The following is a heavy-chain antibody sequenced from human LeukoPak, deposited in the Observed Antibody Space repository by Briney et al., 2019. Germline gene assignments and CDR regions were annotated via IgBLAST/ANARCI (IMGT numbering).Heavy chain of an antibody. D-gene: IGHD1-1*01. Sequence: GGSLRLSCAASGFTFSSYEMNWVRQAPGKGLEWVAKIEKDGSATYYVDSMKGRFTVSRDNAANSLYLQMSNLGVEDTALYSCARAGVTNQLGETYWYFDLWGRGTLVTVSS. J-gene: IGHJ2*01. CDR2: IEKDGSAT. V-gene: IGHV3-7*01. CDR1: GFTFSSYE. CDR3: ARAGVTNQLGETYWYFDL.